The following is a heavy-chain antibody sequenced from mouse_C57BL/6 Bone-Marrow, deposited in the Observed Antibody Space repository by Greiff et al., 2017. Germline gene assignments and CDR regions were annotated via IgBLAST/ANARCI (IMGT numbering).Heavy chain of an antibody. CDR3: ARAHYYGSSYGAMDY. CDR1: GYAFSSYW. CDR2: IYPGDGDT. D-gene: IGHD1-1*01. Sequence: VKLQESGAELVKPGASVKISCKASGYAFSSYWMNWVKQRPGKGLEWIGQIYPGDGDTNYNGKFKGKATLTADKSSSTAYMQLSSLTSEDSAVYFCARAHYYGSSYGAMDYWGQGTSVTVSS. J-gene: IGHJ4*01. V-gene: IGHV1-80*01.